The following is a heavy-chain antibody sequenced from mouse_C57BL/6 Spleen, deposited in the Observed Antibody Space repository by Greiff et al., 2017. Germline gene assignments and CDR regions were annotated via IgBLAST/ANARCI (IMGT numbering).Heavy chain of an antibody. J-gene: IGHJ4*01. CDR3: ARSLIYDYDGGYAMDY. D-gene: IGHD2-4*01. Sequence: QVQLKQPGAELVKPGASVKMSCKASGYTFTSYWITWVKQRPGQGLEWIGDIYPGSGSTNYNEKFKSKATLTVDTSSSTAYMQLSSLTSEDSAVYYCARSLIYDYDGGYAMDYWGQGTSVTVSS. CDR2: IYPGSGST. V-gene: IGHV1-55*01. CDR1: GYTFTSYW.